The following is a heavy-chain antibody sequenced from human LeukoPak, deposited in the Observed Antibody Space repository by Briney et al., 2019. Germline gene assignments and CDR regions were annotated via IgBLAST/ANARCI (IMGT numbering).Heavy chain of an antibody. V-gene: IGHV4-61*01. D-gene: IGHD6-19*01. J-gene: IGHJ4*02. Sequence: SETLSLTCTVSGGSASSGSYYWSWIRQPPGKGLEWIGYIYYSGSTNYNPSLKSRVTISVDTSKNQFSLKLSSVTAADTAVYYCARMAVAGTGPGGDYWGQGTLVTVSS. CDR1: GGSASSGSYY. CDR2: IYYSGST. CDR3: ARMAVAGTGPGGDY.